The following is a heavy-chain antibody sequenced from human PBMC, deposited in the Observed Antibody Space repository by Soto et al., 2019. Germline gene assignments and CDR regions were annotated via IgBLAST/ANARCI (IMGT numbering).Heavy chain of an antibody. Sequence: VASVKVSCKASGYTFTSYAMHWVRQAPGQRLEWMGWINPGNGNTKYSQRFQGRVTITRDTSASTAYMELSSLRSEDTAVYHCARSVAIPVAHDDWGHGTLVTVAS. J-gene: IGHJ4*01. D-gene: IGHD2-2*01. CDR2: INPGNGNT. CDR1: GYTFTSYA. V-gene: IGHV1-3*01. CDR3: ARSVAIPVAHDD.